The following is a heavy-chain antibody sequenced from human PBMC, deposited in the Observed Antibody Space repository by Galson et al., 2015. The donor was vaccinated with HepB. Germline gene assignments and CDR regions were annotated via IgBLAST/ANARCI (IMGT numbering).Heavy chain of an antibody. V-gene: IGHV3-23*01. CDR2: ISYSGGTT. Sequence: SLRLSCAASGFTFNSYAMNWVRQAPGKGLEWVSDISYSGGTTYYADLVKGRFTISRDNSKNTVYLQMNSLRDEDTAVYYCAKGSRSVGFTAFFDSWGQGTLVTISS. D-gene: IGHD3-3*02. CDR1: GFTFNSYA. CDR3: AKGSRSVGFTAFFDS. J-gene: IGHJ4*02.